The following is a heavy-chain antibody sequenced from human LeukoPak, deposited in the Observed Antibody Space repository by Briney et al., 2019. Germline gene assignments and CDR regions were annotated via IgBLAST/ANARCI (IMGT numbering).Heavy chain of an antibody. CDR3: ARDQRGSSSPEDQDYFDY. V-gene: IGHV4-38-2*02. J-gene: IGHJ4*02. CDR2: IYHSGST. D-gene: IGHD6-6*01. CDR1: GYSISSGYY. Sequence: SETLSLTCAVSGYSISSGYYWGWIRQPPGKGLEWIGSIYHSGSTYYNPSLKSRVTISVDTSKNQFSLKLSPVTAADTAVYYCARDQRGSSSPEDQDYFDYWGQGTLVTVSS.